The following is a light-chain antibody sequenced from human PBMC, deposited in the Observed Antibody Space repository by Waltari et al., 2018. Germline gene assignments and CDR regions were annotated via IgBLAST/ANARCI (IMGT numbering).Light chain of an antibody. CDR3: QQYHNWPPWT. V-gene: IGKV3D-15*01. J-gene: IGKJ1*01. CDR2: DAS. CDR1: QSVTTK. Sequence: EIVMTQSPATLSVSPGEGATLSCGASQSVTTKLAWYQLKPGQAPRLLIYDASSRATGIPARFSGSGFGTEFTLTISSLQSEDFAVYYCQQYHNWPPWTFGRGTKVEIK.